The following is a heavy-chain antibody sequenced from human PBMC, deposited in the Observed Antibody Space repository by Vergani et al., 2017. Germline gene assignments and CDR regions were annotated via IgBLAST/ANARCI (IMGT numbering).Heavy chain of an antibody. CDR1: GYPLTGSE. CDR3: ASRNCSGGSCYYDY. CDR2: IIPIFGTA. V-gene: IGHV1-69*13. D-gene: IGHD2-15*01. J-gene: IGHJ4*02. Sequence: QVHLVQSGAEVKKPGASVTVSCKASGYPLTGSEVSWVRQAPGQGLEWMGGIIPIFGTANYAQKFQGRVTITADESTSTAYMELSSLRSEDTAVYYCASRNCSGGSCYYDYWGQGTLVTVSS.